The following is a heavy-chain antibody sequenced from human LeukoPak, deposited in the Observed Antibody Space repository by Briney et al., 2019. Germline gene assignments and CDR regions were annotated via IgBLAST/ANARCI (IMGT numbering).Heavy chain of an antibody. CDR3: AGHGGGLFDY. Sequence: SETLSLTCTVSGGSISSSSYYWGWIRQPPGKGLEWIGSIYYSGSTYYNPSLKSRVTISVDTSKNQSSLQLSSVTAADTAVYYCAGHGGGLFDYWGQGTLVTVSS. J-gene: IGHJ4*02. CDR2: IYYSGST. CDR1: GGSISSSSYY. V-gene: IGHV4-39*01. D-gene: IGHD3-16*01.